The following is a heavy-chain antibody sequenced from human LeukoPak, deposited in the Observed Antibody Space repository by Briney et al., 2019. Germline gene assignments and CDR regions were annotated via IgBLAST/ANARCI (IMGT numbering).Heavy chain of an antibody. CDR3: ARCGYTFSCDAFDI. Sequence: GGSLRLSCAASGFTFSSYGMHWVRQAPGKGLEWVAVIWYDGSNKYYADSVKGRFTISRDNSKNTLYLQMNSLGAEDTAVYYCARCGYTFSCDAFDIWGQGTMVTVSS. CDR2: IWYDGSNK. D-gene: IGHD5-12*01. CDR1: GFTFSSYG. V-gene: IGHV3-33*01. J-gene: IGHJ3*02.